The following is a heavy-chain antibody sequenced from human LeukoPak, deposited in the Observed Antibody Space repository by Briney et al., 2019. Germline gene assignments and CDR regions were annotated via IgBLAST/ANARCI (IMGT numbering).Heavy chain of an antibody. CDR2: ISAYNGNT. V-gene: IGHV1-18*01. Sequence: GASVKVSCKASGYTFTSYGISWVRQAPGQGLEWMGWISAYNGNTNYAQKLQGRVTMTTDTSTSTAYMELRSLRSDDTAVYYCARDRSSQQLVLEFVDYWGQGTLVTVSS. D-gene: IGHD6-6*01. CDR3: ARDRSSQQLVLEFVDY. CDR1: GYTFTSYG. J-gene: IGHJ4*02.